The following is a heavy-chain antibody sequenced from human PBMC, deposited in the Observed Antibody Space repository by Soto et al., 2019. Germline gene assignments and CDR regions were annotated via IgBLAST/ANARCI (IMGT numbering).Heavy chain of an antibody. CDR3: AREEVSARKHYGMDV. CDR1: GFTFSSYA. CDR2: ISYDGSNK. V-gene: IGHV3-30-3*01. Sequence: QEQLVESGGGVVQPGRSLRLSCAASGFTFSSYAMHWVRQAPGKGLGWVAIISYDGSNKYHADSVKGRFTISRDNSKNTLYLQMNSLRAEDTAVYYCAREEVSARKHYGMDVLGQGTTVTVSS. D-gene: IGHD1-20*01. J-gene: IGHJ6*02.